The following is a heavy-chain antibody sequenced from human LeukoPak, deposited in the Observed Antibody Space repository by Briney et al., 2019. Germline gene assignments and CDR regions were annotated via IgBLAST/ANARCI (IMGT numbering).Heavy chain of an antibody. Sequence: GGSLRLSCAASGFTFDDYAMHWVRQAPGKGLEWASLISGDGGSTYYADSVKGRFTISRDNSKNSLYLQMNSLRTEDTALYYCAKNLLLWFGESMDVWGQGTTVTVSS. CDR1: GFTFDDYA. CDR2: ISGDGGST. D-gene: IGHD3-10*01. V-gene: IGHV3-43*02. CDR3: AKNLLLWFGESMDV. J-gene: IGHJ6*02.